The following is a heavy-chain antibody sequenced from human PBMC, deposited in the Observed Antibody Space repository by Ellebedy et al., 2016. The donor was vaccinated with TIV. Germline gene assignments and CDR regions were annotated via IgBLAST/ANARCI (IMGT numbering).Heavy chain of an antibody. CDR3: AVSWGRPYWSAFDV. V-gene: IGHV5-51*01. D-gene: IGHD3-3*01. Sequence: PGGSLRLSCKASGYTFTNHWIGWVRQMSGTGLEWIGIIHPGDSESRISPSFQGHVTLSVDTSINAAYLQWTTLKASDSAMYYCAVSWGRPYWSAFDVWGRGTGVTVSS. J-gene: IGHJ3*01. CDR1: GYTFTNHW. CDR2: IHPGDSES.